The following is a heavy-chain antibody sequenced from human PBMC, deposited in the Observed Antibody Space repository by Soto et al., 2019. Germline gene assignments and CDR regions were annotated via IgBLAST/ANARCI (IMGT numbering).Heavy chain of an antibody. V-gene: IGHV4-30-4*01. CDR2: IYYSGST. D-gene: IGHD3-22*01. J-gene: IGHJ4*02. Sequence: SETLSLTCTVSGGSISSGDYYWSWIRQPPGKGLEWIGYIYYSGSTYYNPSLKSRVTISVDTSKNQFSLKLSSVTAADTAVYYCVTYYYDSSGYYHPPYFDYWGQGTLVTVSS. CDR1: GGSISSGDYY. CDR3: VTYYYDSSGYYHPPYFDY.